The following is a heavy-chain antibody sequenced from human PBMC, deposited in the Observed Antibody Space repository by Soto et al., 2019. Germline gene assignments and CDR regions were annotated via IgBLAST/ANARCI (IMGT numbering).Heavy chain of an antibody. CDR3: AKDQPLYCVGPTCHSGQDEAFDI. CDR2: ISGDGGRT. CDR1: GFKFNDYN. Sequence: EVQLVESGGGLVKPGGSLRLSCAASGFKFNDYNMDWVRQGPGKGLEWVASISGDGGRTYYADSVKGRFTVSRDNLKKTLYLQMGSLRDDDTAVYYCAKDQPLYCVGPTCHSGQDEAFDIWGQGTMVTVSP. D-gene: IGHD2-21*01. J-gene: IGHJ3*02. V-gene: IGHV3-23*04.